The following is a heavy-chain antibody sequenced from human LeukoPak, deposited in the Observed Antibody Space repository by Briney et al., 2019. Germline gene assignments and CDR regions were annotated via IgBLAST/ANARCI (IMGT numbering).Heavy chain of an antibody. D-gene: IGHD3-10*01. CDR1: GGSISSGGYY. CDR3: ARGALWFGDRGWFDP. V-gene: IGHV4-31*03. Sequence: SQTLSLTCTVSGGSISSGGYYWSWIRQHPGKGLEWIGYIYYSGSTYYNPSLKSRVTISVDTSKNQFSLKLSSVTAADTAVYYCARGALWFGDRGWFDPWGQGTLVTVSS. CDR2: IYYSGST. J-gene: IGHJ5*02.